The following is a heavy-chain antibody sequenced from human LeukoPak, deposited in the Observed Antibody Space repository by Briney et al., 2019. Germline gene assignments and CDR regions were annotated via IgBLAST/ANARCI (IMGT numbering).Heavy chain of an antibody. CDR1: GGSISGSDYY. J-gene: IGHJ4*02. Sequence: SETLSLTCSVSGGSISGSDYYWGWIRQPPGKGLEWIGTMFYSGITYYSPSLKSRVTISVDTSKNQFSLKLSSVTAADTAVYFCARHGSSGVVITNFDYWGQGTLVTVSS. D-gene: IGHD3-3*01. CDR3: ARHGSSGVVITNFDY. CDR2: MFYSGIT. V-gene: IGHV4-39*01.